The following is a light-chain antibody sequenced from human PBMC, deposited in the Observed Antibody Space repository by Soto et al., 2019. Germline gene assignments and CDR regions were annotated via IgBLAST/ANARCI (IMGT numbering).Light chain of an antibody. J-gene: IGKJ5*01. CDR1: QSVSRN. Sequence: EVVLTQSPATLSVSPGDRATLSCRASQSVSRNLAWYQQKPGQAPRLLIYGASTRATGVPARFSGSGSATEFTLSISSLQSEDFAIYYCQQYKSWPPITFGQGTRLE. CDR2: GAS. V-gene: IGKV3-15*01. CDR3: QQYKSWPPIT.